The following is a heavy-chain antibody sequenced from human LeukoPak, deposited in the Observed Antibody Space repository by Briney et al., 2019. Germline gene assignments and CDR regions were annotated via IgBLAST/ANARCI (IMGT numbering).Heavy chain of an antibody. Sequence: GGSLRLSCAASGFTFSSYSMNWVRQAPGKGLEWVSSISSSSSYIYYADSVKGRFTISRDNAKNSLYLQMNSLRAEDTALYYCAAGGDYCGGDCYPYYMDVWGKGTTVTVSS. CDR3: AAGGDYCGGDCYPYYMDV. CDR2: ISSSSSYI. CDR1: GFTFSSYS. J-gene: IGHJ6*03. V-gene: IGHV3-21*04. D-gene: IGHD2-21*02.